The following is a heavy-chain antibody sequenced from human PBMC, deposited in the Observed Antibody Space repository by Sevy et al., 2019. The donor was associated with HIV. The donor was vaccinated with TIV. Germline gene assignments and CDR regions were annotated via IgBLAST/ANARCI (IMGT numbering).Heavy chain of an antibody. V-gene: IGHV3-23*01. D-gene: IGHD5-12*01. CDR3: AKEIRYAHGYSGHGDYFDY. CDR1: GFTFRSYA. CDR2: ISGSGGST. J-gene: IGHJ4*02. Sequence: GGSLRLSCAGSGFTFRSYAMSWVRQAPGKGLEWVSGISGSGGSTYYADSVKGRFTISRDNSKNTLYLQMNSLRAEDTAVYYCAKEIRYAHGYSGHGDYFDYWGQGTRVTVSS.